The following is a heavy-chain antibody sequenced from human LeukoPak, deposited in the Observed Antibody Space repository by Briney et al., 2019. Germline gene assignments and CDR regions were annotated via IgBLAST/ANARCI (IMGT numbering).Heavy chain of an antibody. J-gene: IGHJ5*02. V-gene: IGHV4-38-2*02. CDR1: GYSISSGYY. D-gene: IGHD3-3*01. Sequence: SETLSLTCTVSGYSISSGYYWGWIRQPPGKGLEWIGSIYHSGSTYYNPSLKSRVTISVDTSKNQFSLKLSSVTAADTAVYYCARVGYDFWSGYGGDWGSWFDPWGQGTLVTVSS. CDR2: IYHSGST. CDR3: ARVGYDFWSGYGGDWGSWFDP.